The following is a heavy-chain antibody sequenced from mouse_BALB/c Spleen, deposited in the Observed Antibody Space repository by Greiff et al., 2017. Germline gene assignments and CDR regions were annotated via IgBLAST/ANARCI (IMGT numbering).Heavy chain of an antibody. CDR2: INPGSGGT. J-gene: IGHJ3*01. CDR1: GYAFTNYL. D-gene: IGHD1-1*01. V-gene: IGHV1-54*03. Sequence: QVQLQQSGAELVRPGTSVKVSCKASGYAFTNYLIEWVKQRPGQGLEWIGVINPGSGGTNYNEKFKGKATLTADKSSSTAYMQLISLTSDDSAVYFCARSPDYGSSPFAYWGQGTLVTVSA. CDR3: ARSPDYGSSPFAY.